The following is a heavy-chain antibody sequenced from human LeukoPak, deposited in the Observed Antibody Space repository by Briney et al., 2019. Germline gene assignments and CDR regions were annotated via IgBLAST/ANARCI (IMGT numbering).Heavy chain of an antibody. CDR3: ARHISPHGGYGPDILAFDI. Sequence: GESLKISCKGSGYSFTTYWIGWVRQMSGKGLEWMGIIYPRDSDTRYSPSFQGQVTISADKSISTAYLQWSSLKASDTAMYYCARHISPHGGYGPDILAFDIWGQGTMVTVSS. J-gene: IGHJ3*02. CDR1: GYSFTTYW. CDR2: IYPRDSDT. D-gene: IGHD5-18*01. V-gene: IGHV5-51*01.